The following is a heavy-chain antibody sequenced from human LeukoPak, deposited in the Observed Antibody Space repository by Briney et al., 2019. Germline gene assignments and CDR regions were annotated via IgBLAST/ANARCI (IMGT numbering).Heavy chain of an antibody. CDR3: ARENVVYNYDSSGYYTDFDY. J-gene: IGHJ4*02. D-gene: IGHD3-22*01. CDR1: GFTFSSYS. Sequence: GGSLRLSCAASGFTFSSYSMNWVRQAPGKGLEWVSYISSSSSTTYYADSVKGRFTISRDNAKNSLYLQMNSLRAEDTAVYYCARENVVYNYDSSGYYTDFDYWGQGTLVTVSS. V-gene: IGHV3-48*01. CDR2: ISSSSSTT.